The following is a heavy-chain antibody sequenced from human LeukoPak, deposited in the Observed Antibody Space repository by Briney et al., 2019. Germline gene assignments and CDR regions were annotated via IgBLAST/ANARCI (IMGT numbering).Heavy chain of an antibody. CDR2: INPSGGST. D-gene: IGHD6-6*01. CDR3: ARGHSSSPQDY. CDR1: GYTFTSYY. J-gene: IGHJ4*02. Sequence: PGPSVKVSCKASGYTFTSYYMHCVRQAPGQGLEWMGIINPSGGSTSYAQKFQGRVTMTRDTSTRTVYMELSSLRSEDTAVYYCARGHSSSPQDYWGQGTLVTVSS. V-gene: IGHV1-46*01.